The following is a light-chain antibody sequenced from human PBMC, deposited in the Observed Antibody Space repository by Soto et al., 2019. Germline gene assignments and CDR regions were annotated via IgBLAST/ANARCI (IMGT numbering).Light chain of an antibody. CDR2: GAS. J-gene: IGKJ4*01. CDR3: QQYDGSLT. Sequence: EIVLAQSPGTLSLSPGERATLSCRASQSVSSSYLAWYQQKAGQAPRLLIYGASSRATGIPDRFSGTGSGTDFTLTISRLEPEDFAVYYCQQYDGSLTFGGGINVDIK. CDR1: QSVSSSY. V-gene: IGKV3-20*01.